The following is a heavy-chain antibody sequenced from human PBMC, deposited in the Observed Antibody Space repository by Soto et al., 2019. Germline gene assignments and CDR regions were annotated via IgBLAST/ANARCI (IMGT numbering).Heavy chain of an antibody. CDR1: GYTFTSYD. D-gene: IGHD6-19*01. CDR3: ARGYLHSSGWYARQDYYHSGMDV. Sequence: ASVKVSCKASGYTFTSYDINWVRQATGQGLEWMGWMNPNSGNTGYAQKFQGRVTMTRNTSISTAYMELSSLRSEDTAVYYCARGYLHSSGWYARQDYYHSGMDVWGQGTTVTVSS. V-gene: IGHV1-8*01. J-gene: IGHJ6*02. CDR2: MNPNSGNT.